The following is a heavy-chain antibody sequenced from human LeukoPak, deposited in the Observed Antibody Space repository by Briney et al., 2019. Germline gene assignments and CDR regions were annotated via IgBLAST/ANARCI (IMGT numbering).Heavy chain of an antibody. J-gene: IGHJ4*02. CDR3: AMLGITMIVVNY. D-gene: IGHD3-22*01. V-gene: IGHV3-23*01. CDR1: GFTFSSYA. Sequence: LSGGSLRLSCAASGFTFSSYAMSWVRQAPGKGPEWVSAISGSGGSTYYADSVKGRFTISRDNSKNTLYLQMNSLRAEDTAVYYCAMLGITMIVVNYWGQGTLVTVSS. CDR2: ISGSGGST.